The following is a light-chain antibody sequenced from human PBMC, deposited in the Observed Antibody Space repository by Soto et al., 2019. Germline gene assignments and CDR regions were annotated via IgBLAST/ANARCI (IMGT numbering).Light chain of an antibody. V-gene: IGKV1-5*01. Sequence: DIQMTQSPSTLSASVGDRVTITCRASQNISRWLAWYQQKPGKAPKLLIYDVSSFEGGVPSRFSGSGSGTDFTLTISSLQPEDFATYYCQQFKSYPLTFGGGTKVDIK. CDR2: DVS. J-gene: IGKJ4*01. CDR1: QNISRW. CDR3: QQFKSYPLT.